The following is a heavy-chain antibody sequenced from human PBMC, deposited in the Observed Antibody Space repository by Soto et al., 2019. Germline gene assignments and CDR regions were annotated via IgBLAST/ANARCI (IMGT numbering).Heavy chain of an antibody. CDR3: ARGRRYFDWLLTNWFDP. CDR1: GGSISSYY. V-gene: IGHV4-59*12. D-gene: IGHD3-9*01. Sequence: PSETLSLTCTVSGGSISSYYWSWIRQPPGKGLEWIGYIYYSGSTNYNPSLKSRVTISVDTSKNQFSLKLSSVTAADTAVYYCARGRRYFDWLLTNWFDPWGQGTLVIVSS. CDR2: IYYSGST. J-gene: IGHJ5*02.